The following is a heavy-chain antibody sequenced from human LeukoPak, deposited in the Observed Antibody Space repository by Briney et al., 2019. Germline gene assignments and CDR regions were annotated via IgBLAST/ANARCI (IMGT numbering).Heavy chain of an antibody. CDR1: GFTFSSYG. CDR2: IRYDGSNK. D-gene: IGHD4-17*01. CDR3: AKGRETTVNPPFD. J-gene: IGHJ4*02. V-gene: IGHV3-30*02. Sequence: QLGWSLRLSCAASGFTFSSYGMHWVRQAPGKGLEWVAFIRYDGSNKYYADSVKGRFTISRDNSKNTLYLQMNSLRAEDTAVYYCAKGRETTVNPPFDWGQGTLATVSS.